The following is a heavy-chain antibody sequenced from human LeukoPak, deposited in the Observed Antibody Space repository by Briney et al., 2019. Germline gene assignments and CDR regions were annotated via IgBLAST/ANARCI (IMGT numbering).Heavy chain of an antibody. CDR3: ARHLSSIASCPNY. D-gene: IGHD2-2*01. CDR1: GYSFASYW. CDR2: IYPGNSDI. V-gene: IGHV5-51*01. J-gene: IGHJ4*02. Sequence: GESLKISCKGSGYSFASYWIAWVRQMPRKRLEWMGVIYPGNSDITYSPSFQVQVTISADKSVSTAYLHWSRLKASDTAIYYCARHLSSIASCPNYWGQGTLVTVSS.